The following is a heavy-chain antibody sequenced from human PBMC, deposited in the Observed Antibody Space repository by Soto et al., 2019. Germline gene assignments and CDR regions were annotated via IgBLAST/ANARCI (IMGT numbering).Heavy chain of an antibody. J-gene: IGHJ3*02. CDR2: IYPGDSDT. Sequence: GESLKISCKGSGYSFTSYWIGWVRQMPGKGLEWMGIIYPGDSDTRYSPSFQGQVTISADKSISTAYLQWSSLKASDTAMYYCARYVRYFDWYHGAFDIRGQGTMVTVSS. V-gene: IGHV5-51*01. CDR1: GYSFTSYW. D-gene: IGHD3-9*01. CDR3: ARYVRYFDWYHGAFDI.